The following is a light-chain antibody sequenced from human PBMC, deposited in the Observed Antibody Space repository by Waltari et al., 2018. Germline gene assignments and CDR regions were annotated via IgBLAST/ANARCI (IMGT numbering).Light chain of an antibody. Sequence: SVLTQPPSASGTPGQRVTISCSGTSSNIGRNSVNWYQQVPGTAPKLLIHNNSQRPSGVPDRFSGSKSGTSASLDISGLQSEDEADYYCAAWDDSLNGVFGGGTKLTVL. V-gene: IGLV1-44*01. J-gene: IGLJ3*02. CDR1: SSNIGRNS. CDR3: AAWDDSLNGV. CDR2: NNS.